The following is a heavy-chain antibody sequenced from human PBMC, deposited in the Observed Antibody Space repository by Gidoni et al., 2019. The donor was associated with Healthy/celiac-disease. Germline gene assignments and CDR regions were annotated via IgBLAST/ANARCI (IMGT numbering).Heavy chain of an antibody. Sequence: QLQLVESGGGVVQPGRSLRLSCAASGFTFRSYGMHWVRQAPGKGLEWVAVIWYDGSNKYYADSVKGRFTISRDNSKNTLYLQMNSLRAEDTAVYYCARDLTVAEGYGMDVWGQGTTVTVSS. J-gene: IGHJ6*02. D-gene: IGHD2-21*01. CDR2: IWYDGSNK. CDR3: ARDLTVAEGYGMDV. CDR1: GFTFRSYG. V-gene: IGHV3-33*01.